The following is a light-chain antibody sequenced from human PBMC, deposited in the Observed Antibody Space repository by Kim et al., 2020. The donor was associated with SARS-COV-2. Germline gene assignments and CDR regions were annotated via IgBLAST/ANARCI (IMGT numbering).Light chain of an antibody. V-gene: IGLV6-57*03. CDR3: QSYDSSNPNWV. CDR1: TGSYASNH. J-gene: IGLJ3*02. CDR2: EDK. Sequence: TLTISCTRRTGSYASNHVQWYQQRTRCAPTTVIYEDKQRPSGLADRFSGSIDSSSNAASLTISGLKTEDEADYYCQSYDSSNPNWVFGGGTQLTVL.